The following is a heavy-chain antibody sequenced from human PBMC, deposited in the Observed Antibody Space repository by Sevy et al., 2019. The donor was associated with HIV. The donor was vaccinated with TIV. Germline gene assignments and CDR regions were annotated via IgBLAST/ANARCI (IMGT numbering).Heavy chain of an antibody. V-gene: IGHV3-23*01. J-gene: IGHJ3*01. CDR2: LSGSGGTT. D-gene: IGHD6-13*01. CDR1: GFTFFSHV. CDR3: ATGTTDSSISWVFDV. Sequence: GGSLRLSCAASGFTFFSHVMSWVRQAPGKGLEWVSGLSGSGGTTYYADSVKGRFSISRDNSKNKLYLQMSSLRIEETAVYYCATGTTDSSISWVFDVWGQGTMVTVSS.